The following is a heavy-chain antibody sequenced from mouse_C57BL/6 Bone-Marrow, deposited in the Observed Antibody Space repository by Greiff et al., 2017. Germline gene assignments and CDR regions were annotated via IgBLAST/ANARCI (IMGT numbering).Heavy chain of an antibody. Sequence: VQLQQSGPELARPWASVKISCQAFYTSSRRVHFAIRDTNYWMQWVKQRPGQGLEWFGAIYPGNGDTSYNQKFKGKATLTANKSSSTAYMQLSSLTSEDSAVYYCACDCGSSDGYAMDYWGQGTSVTVSS. CDR2: GQGLEWFG. CDR1: YTSSRRVH. V-gene: IGHV1-87*01. J-gene: IGHJ4*01. D-gene: IGHD1-1*01. CDR3: SEDSAVYYCACDCGSSDGYAMDY.